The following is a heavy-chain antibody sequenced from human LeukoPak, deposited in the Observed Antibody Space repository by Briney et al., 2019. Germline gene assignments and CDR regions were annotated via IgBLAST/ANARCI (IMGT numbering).Heavy chain of an antibody. Sequence: GGSLRLSCAASGFTFSSYSMNWVRQAPGKGLEWVSSTSSSSSYIYYADSVKGRFTISRDNAKYSLYLQMNSLRAEDTAVYYCARVPPLGYCSGGSCLLYYYYYMDVWGKGTTVTVSS. CDR3: ARVPPLGYCSGGSCLLYYYYYMDV. CDR1: GFTFSSYS. V-gene: IGHV3-21*01. D-gene: IGHD2-15*01. CDR2: TSSSSSYI. J-gene: IGHJ6*03.